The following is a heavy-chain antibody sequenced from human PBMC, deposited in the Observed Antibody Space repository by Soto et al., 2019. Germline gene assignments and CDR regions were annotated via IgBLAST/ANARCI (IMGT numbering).Heavy chain of an antibody. CDR1: GFSLTTRGVG. J-gene: IGHJ5*02. V-gene: IGHV2-5*02. D-gene: IGHD3-16*01. CDR2: IYWDDDK. CDR3: AHITNYYQYEWFDP. Sequence: QITLKESGPTLVKPTQTLTLTCTFSGFSLTTRGVGVGCIRQPPGKALECLARIYWDDDKRYSPSLQSRLYITKDTSKNQVDLTMNNVNPVDTAPDYCAHITNYYQYEWFDPWGQGTLVSISS.